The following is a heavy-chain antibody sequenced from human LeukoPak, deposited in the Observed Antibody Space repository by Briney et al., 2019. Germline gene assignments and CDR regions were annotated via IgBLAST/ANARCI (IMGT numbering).Heavy chain of an antibody. CDR3: ARGKYPDNDDYMDV. V-gene: IGHV3-23*01. Sequence: PGGPLRLSCAASGFTFSSYAMSWVRQAPGRGLEWVSAICKSGGSTYYADSVRGRFTISRDNAKNSLYLQMNSLRAEDTALYYCARGKYPDNDDYMDVWGKGTTVIVSS. D-gene: IGHD1-1*01. CDR2: ICKSGGST. J-gene: IGHJ6*03. CDR1: GFTFSSYA.